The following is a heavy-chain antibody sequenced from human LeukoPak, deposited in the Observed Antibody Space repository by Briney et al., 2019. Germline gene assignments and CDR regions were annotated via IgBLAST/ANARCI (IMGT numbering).Heavy chain of an antibody. Sequence: GASVKVSCKASGYTFTGYYMHWVRQAPGQGLEWMGWINPNSGGTNYAQKFQGRVTMTRDTSISTAYMELSRLRSDDTAVYYCARGLVIIIGDFDYWGQGTLVTVSS. D-gene: IGHD3-3*01. V-gene: IGHV1-2*02. CDR1: GYTFTGYY. CDR2: INPNSGGT. J-gene: IGHJ4*02. CDR3: ARGLVIIIGDFDY.